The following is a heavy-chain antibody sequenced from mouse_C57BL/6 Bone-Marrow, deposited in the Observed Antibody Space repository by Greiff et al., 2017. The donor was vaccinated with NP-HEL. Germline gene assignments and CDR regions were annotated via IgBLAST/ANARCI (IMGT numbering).Heavy chain of an antibody. CDR3: ARGDYYGSSPYYFDY. J-gene: IGHJ2*01. CDR1: GYTFTSYW. CDR2: IDPSDSET. Sequence: QVQLKQPGAELVRPGSSVKLSCKASGYTFTSYWMHWVKQRPIQGLEWIGNIDPSDSETHYNQKFKDKATLTVDKSSSTAYMQLSSLTSEDSAVYYCARGDYYGSSPYYFDYWSQGTTLTVSS. V-gene: IGHV1-52*01. D-gene: IGHD1-1*01.